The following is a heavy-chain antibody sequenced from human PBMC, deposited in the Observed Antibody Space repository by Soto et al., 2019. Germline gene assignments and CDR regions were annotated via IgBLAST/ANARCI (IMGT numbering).Heavy chain of an antibody. Sequence: QVQLVQSGVEVKKPGASVKVSCKASGYTFTAAGISWARQAPGQELEWMGWISVYNGNTKYAQKFQGRVTMTTDTSTSTAYMELRSLTSDDTAVYYCARDLDISGSYYTDYWGQGTLVTVSA. CDR1: GYTFTAAG. CDR2: ISVYNGNT. J-gene: IGHJ4*02. D-gene: IGHD3-10*01. CDR3: ARDLDISGSYYTDY. V-gene: IGHV1-18*01.